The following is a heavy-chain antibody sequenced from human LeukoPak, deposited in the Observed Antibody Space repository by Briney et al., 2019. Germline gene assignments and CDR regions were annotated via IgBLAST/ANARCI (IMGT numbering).Heavy chain of an antibody. V-gene: IGHV3-7*04. CDR3: ARDFDWLFDY. Sequence: GGSLRLSCAASGFTFSNAWMTWVRQAPGKGLEWVANIKQDGSEKYYVDSVKGRFTISRDNAKNSLYLQMNSLRAEDTAVYYCARDFDWLFDYWGQGTLVTVSS. J-gene: IGHJ4*02. CDR2: IKQDGSEK. CDR1: GFTFSNAW. D-gene: IGHD3-9*01.